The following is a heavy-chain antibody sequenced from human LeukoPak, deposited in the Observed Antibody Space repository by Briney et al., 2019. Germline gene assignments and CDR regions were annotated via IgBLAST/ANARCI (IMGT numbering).Heavy chain of an antibody. Sequence: GGSLRLLCGASGFPLCMYWMSWVRQAPGEGLEWVANINADGSAKYSVHSVKGRFTVSRDNGNNSLYLQMNSLRAEDTAVYYCAKGGHLDDWGQGTLVTVSS. CDR3: AKGGHLDD. D-gene: IGHD3-16*01. V-gene: IGHV3-7*03. CDR1: GFPLCMYW. J-gene: IGHJ4*02. CDR2: INADGSAK.